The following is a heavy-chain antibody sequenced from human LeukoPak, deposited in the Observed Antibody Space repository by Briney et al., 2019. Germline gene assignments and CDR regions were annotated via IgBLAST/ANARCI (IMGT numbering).Heavy chain of an antibody. Sequence: GGSLRLSCAASGFTFNSYWMNWVRQAPGKGLVWVSRIYVDGRTTNYADSVKGRFTISRDNAKNTVYLEMNSLSVEDTATYYCIRDFRSADLWGQGTLVTVTS. CDR3: IRDFRSADL. J-gene: IGHJ5*02. CDR2: IYVDGRTT. CDR1: GFTFNSYW. V-gene: IGHV3-74*01.